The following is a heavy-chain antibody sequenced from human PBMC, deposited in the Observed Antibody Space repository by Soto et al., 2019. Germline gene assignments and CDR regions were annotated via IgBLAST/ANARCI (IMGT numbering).Heavy chain of an antibody. CDR1: GASISSTNW. Sequence: QVQLQESGPRLVKPSGTLSLTCAVSGASISSTNWWTWVRQPPGKGLEWIGEIYHTGSTKYNPSLKIRVPISLDKSKNQFSLNLSSVTAADTAVYYCAALPPRIVVVVFPIPTWGQGTLVTVSS. V-gene: IGHV4-4*02. CDR3: AALPPRIVVVVFPIPT. J-gene: IGHJ4*02. CDR2: IYHTGST. D-gene: IGHD2-15*01.